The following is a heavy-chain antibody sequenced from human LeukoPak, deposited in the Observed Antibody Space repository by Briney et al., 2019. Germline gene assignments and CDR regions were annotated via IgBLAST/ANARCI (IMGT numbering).Heavy chain of an antibody. V-gene: IGHV4-59*01. CDR1: GGSISSYY. Sequence: PSETLSLTCTVSGGSISSYYWSWIRQPLGKGLEWLGYIYYSGSTNYNPSLKSRVTISVDTSKNQFSLKLSSVTAADTAVYYCARLSSGWYYYYGMDVWGQGTTVTVSS. D-gene: IGHD6-19*01. J-gene: IGHJ6*02. CDR2: IYYSGST. CDR3: ARLSSGWYYYYGMDV.